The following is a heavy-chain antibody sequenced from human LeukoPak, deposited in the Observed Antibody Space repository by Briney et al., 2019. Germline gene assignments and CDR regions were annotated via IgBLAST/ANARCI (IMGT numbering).Heavy chain of an antibody. Sequence: EASVKVSCKTSGYSFTTYYIHWIRQAPGQGLEWMAVITPNNGRPTYAQKFQGRVTVTIDTSSSTVYMELSSLGSDDTAIYYCARDQIQVWYMVGRFDSWGQGTLVSVSS. J-gene: IGHJ4*02. CDR1: GYSFTTYY. CDR2: ITPNNGRP. V-gene: IGHV1-46*01. CDR3: ARDQIQVWYMVGRFDS. D-gene: IGHD2-8*02.